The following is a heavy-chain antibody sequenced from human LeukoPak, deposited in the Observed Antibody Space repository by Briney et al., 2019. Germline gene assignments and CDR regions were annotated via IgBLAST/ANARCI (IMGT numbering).Heavy chain of an antibody. D-gene: IGHD3-10*01. J-gene: IGHJ4*02. V-gene: IGHV4-39*01. CDR2: IYYSGST. CDR3: ARRGYYYGSGSPDFDY. Sequence: SETLSLTCTVSGGSISSSSYYWGWIRQPPGKGLEWIGSIYYSGSTYYNPPLKSRVTISVDTSKNQFSLKLSSVTAADTAVYYCARRGYYYGSGSPDFDYWGQGTLVTVSS. CDR1: GGSISSSSYY.